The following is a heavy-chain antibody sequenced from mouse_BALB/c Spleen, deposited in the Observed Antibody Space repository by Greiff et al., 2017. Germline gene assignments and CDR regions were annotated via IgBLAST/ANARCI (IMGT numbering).Heavy chain of an antibody. J-gene: IGHJ4*01. D-gene: IGHD1-1*01. CDR3: ARRIGYYYGSSTAMDY. CDR2: INPYNGGT. CDR1: GYSFTGYT. V-gene: IGHV1-18*01. Sequence: EVQLQQSGPELVKPGASMKISCKASGYSFTGYTMNWVKQSHGKNLEWIGLINPYNGGTSYNQKFKGKATLTVDKSSSTAYMELLSLTSEDSAVYYCARRIGYYYGSSTAMDYWGQGTSVTVSS.